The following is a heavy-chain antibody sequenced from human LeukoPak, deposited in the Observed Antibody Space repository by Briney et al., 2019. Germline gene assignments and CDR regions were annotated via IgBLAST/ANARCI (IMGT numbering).Heavy chain of an antibody. Sequence: GGSLRLSCAASGFTFSSHGIHWVRQAPGKGLEWVAVVSSDGGTTYYADSVKGRFTISRDNSKNTLYLQMNSLRGEDTAIYYWTKESATGSRYSFDYWGQGTLVTVSS. CDR2: VSSDGGTT. V-gene: IGHV3-30*18. CDR1: GFTFSSHG. D-gene: IGHD2-15*01. J-gene: IGHJ4*02. CDR3: TKESATGSRYSFDY.